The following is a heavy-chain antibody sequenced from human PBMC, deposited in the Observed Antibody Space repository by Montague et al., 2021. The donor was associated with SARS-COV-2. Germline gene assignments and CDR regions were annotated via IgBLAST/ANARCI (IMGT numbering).Heavy chain of an antibody. Sequence: SETLSLTCTVSGFSIGSGDYWGWIRQPPGKGLEWIGSIYHSGTTXXNPXXXSRLTMSIDTSTNQFSLRPTSVTAADTAVFFCVREKAGGLRNVFDIWGQGTTVTVSS. J-gene: IGHJ3*02. CDR3: VREKAGGLRNVFDI. V-gene: IGHV4-38-2*02. CDR1: GFSIGSGDY. CDR2: IYHSGTT.